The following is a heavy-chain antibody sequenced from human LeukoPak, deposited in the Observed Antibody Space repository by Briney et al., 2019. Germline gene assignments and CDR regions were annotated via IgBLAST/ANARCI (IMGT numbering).Heavy chain of an antibody. J-gene: IGHJ5*02. CDR2: ISSSSSYI. CDR1: GFTFSSYS. V-gene: IGHV3-21*01. D-gene: IGHD5/OR15-5a*01. Sequence: PGGSLRLSCAASGFTFSSYSMNWVRQAPGKGLEWVSSISSSSSYIYYADSVKGRFTISRDNAKNSLYLQMNSLRAEDTAVYYCAREELLHDSVGLDPWGQGTLVTVSS. CDR3: AREELLHDSVGLDP.